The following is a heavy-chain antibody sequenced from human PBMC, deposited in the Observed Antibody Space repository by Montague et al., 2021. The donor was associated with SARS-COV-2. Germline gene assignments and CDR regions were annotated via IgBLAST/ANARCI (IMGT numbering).Heavy chain of an antibody. CDR1: GFTSSSYA. CDR3: ASELADYGDFDY. J-gene: IGHJ4*02. V-gene: IGHV3-30-3*01. Sequence: SLRLSCAASGFTSSSYAMHWVRQAPGKGLEWVAVISYDGSNKYYADSVKGRFTISRDNSKNTLYLQMNSLRAEDTAVYYCASELADYGDFDYWGQGTLVTVSP. D-gene: IGHD4-17*01. CDR2: ISYDGSNK.